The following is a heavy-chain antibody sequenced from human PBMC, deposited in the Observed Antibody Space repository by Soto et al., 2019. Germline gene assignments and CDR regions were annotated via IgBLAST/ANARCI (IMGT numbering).Heavy chain of an antibody. V-gene: IGHV3-7*05. CDR2: IKQDGSEK. CDR3: ARDDGYKKGMLFDY. Sequence: PGGSLRLSCAASGFTFSSYWMSWVRQAPGKGLEWVANIKQDGSEKYYVDSVKGRFTISRDNAKNSLYLQMNSLRAEDTAVYYCARDDGYKKGMLFDYWGQGTLVTVSS. J-gene: IGHJ4*02. D-gene: IGHD2-8*01. CDR1: GFTFSSYW.